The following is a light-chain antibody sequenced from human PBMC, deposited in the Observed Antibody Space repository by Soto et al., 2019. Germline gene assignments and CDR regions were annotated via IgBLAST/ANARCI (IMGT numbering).Light chain of an antibody. J-gene: IGKJ4*01. CDR2: GIS. CDR1: QSFSTY. Sequence: DFQMTQSPSSLSASVGDRVTITCRASQSFSTYLAWYQQKPGKVPKLLISGISTLQSGVPPRFSGSGYGTEFTLTISNLQPEDVATYYCQKYNTAPLTFGGGTKVDI. CDR3: QKYNTAPLT. V-gene: IGKV1-27*01.